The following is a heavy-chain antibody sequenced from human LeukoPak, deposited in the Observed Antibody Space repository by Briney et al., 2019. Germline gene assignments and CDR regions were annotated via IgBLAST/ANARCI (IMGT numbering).Heavy chain of an antibody. CDR2: IYPGDSDT. J-gene: IGHJ1*01. D-gene: IGHD3-10*01. Sequence: GESLKIFCKGSGYIFTSYWIGWVRQMPGKGLEWMGIIYPGDSDTRYSASFQGQVTISADKSISTAYLQWSSLKASDTAMYYCARRTYYYGSGSYSEYFQHWGQGTLVTVSS. CDR3: ARRTYYYGSGSYSEYFQH. V-gene: IGHV5-51*01. CDR1: GYIFTSYW.